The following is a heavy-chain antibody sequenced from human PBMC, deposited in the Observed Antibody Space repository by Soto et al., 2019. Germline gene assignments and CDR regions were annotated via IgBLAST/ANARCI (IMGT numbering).Heavy chain of an antibody. CDR2: IYYSGST. CDR3: ARAYDFWSGYYIQNWFDP. CDR1: GGSISSGGYY. Sequence: SETLSLTCTVSGGSISSGGYYWSWIRQHPGKGLEWIGYIYYSGSTYYNPSLKSRVTISVDTSKNQFSLKLSSVTAADTAVYYCARAYDFWSGYYIQNWFDPWGQGTLVTVSS. V-gene: IGHV4-31*03. J-gene: IGHJ5*02. D-gene: IGHD3-3*01.